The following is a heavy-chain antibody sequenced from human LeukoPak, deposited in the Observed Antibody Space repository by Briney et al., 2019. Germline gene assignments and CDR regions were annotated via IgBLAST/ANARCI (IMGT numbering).Heavy chain of an antibody. J-gene: IGHJ6*03. CDR2: IYPGDSDT. CDR3: ARHLESITGRYYYYYMDV. Sequence: PGESLKISCKGSGYSFTSYWIGWVRQMPGKGLEWMGIIYPGDSDTRYSPSFQGQVTISADKSISTAYLQWSSLKASDTAMYYCARHLESITGRYYYYYMDVWGKGTTVTVSS. V-gene: IGHV5-51*01. D-gene: IGHD1-20*01. CDR1: GYSFTSYW.